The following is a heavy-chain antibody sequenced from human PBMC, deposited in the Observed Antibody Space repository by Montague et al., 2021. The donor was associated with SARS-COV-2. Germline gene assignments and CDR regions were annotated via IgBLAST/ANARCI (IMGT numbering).Heavy chain of an antibody. J-gene: IGHJ4*02. Sequence: SVTVSCKASGYPFNNYGITWVRQAPGRGLEWVAYISTHNGNRNYAQMVQGRATLATDTSTRTVYLELRSLRADDTAVYFCARDRWSSPVVNEYWGQGTLVTVSS. D-gene: IGHD4-23*01. CDR1: GYPFNNYG. CDR2: ISTHNGNR. V-gene: IGHV1-18*01. CDR3: ARDRWSSPVVNEY.